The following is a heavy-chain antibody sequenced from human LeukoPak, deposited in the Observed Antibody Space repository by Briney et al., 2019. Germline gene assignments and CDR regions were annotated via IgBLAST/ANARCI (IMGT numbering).Heavy chain of an antibody. CDR2: ISAYNGNT. CDR3: ARQVATVMALPDY. J-gene: IGHJ4*02. V-gene: IGHV1-18*01. CDR1: GYTFTSYG. D-gene: IGHD5-18*01. Sequence: GSSVKVSRKASGYTFTSYGLSWVRQAPGQGLEWMGWISAYNGNTNYPQKPQGRVTMTIDTSPTTAYLELRSLRSDDTAIYYCARQVATVMALPDYWGQGTLVTASS.